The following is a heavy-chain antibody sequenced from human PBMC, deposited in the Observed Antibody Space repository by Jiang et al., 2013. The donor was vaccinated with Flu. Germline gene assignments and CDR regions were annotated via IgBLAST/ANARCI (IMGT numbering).Heavy chain of an antibody. CDR3: ARTPWGSGSYPYYYGL. J-gene: IGHJ4*02. CDR1: GFSLNTGGMC. Sequence: PTQTLTLTCTFSGFSLNTGGMCVSWIRQPPGKALEWLARIDWEDDEYYSRSLKTRLTISKDTSKHQVVLTMTNMDPGDTATYYCARTPWGSGSYPYYYGLWGQGTLVTVSS. CDR2: IDWEDDE. V-gene: IGHV2-70*11. D-gene: IGHD3-10*01.